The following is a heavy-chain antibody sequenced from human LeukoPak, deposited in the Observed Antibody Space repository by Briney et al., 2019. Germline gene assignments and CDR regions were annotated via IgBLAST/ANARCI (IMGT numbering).Heavy chain of an antibody. CDR2: IYYSGST. D-gene: IGHD3-16*01. CDR3: ARHTDGYYDYVWGSYQWRPHAFDI. Sequence: PSETLSLTCTVSGGSVSSYYWSWIRQPPGKGLEWIGYIYYSGSTNYNPSLKSRVTISVDTSKNQFSLKLSSVTAADTAVYYCARHTDGYYDYVWGSYQWRPHAFDIWGQGTMVTVSS. V-gene: IGHV4-59*08. J-gene: IGHJ3*02. CDR1: GGSVSSYY.